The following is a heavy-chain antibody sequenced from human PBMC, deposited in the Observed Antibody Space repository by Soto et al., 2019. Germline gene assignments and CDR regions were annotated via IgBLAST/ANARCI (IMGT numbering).Heavy chain of an antibody. CDR3: ARIGSSYGDNFDY. CDR2: IKQDGSEK. CDR1: GFTFSRYW. D-gene: IGHD4-17*01. Sequence: EVQLVESGGGLVQPGGSLRLSCAASGFTFSRYWMSWVRQAPEKGLEWVANIKQDGSEKYYVDSVKGRCTISRDNAKNSLYLQMNSLRAEDTAVYYCARIGSSYGDNFDYWGQGTLVTVSA. V-gene: IGHV3-7*01. J-gene: IGHJ4*02.